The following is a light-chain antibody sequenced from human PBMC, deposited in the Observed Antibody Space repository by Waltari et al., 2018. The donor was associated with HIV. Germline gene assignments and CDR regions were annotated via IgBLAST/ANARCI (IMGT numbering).Light chain of an antibody. CDR2: GAP. CDR3: QQQSNWPPVLT. CDR1: QSVSSN. V-gene: IGKV3-15*01. J-gene: IGKJ4*01. Sequence: EVVMTLSPSTLSVSLGQRATVSSRASQSVSSNLAWEQQKSGQDPRLLTYGAPTRHAGIAASVSGSGCGTEFTLTISSLQSDDDAVYYYQQQSNWPPVLTFGQGTKVEIK.